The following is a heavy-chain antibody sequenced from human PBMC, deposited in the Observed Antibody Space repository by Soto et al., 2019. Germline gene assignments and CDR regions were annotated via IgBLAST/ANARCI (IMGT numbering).Heavy chain of an antibody. CDR1: GYTFTGYY. Sequence: QVQLVQSGAEVKKPGASVKVSCKASGYTFTGYYMHWVRQAPGQGLEWMGWINPNSGGTNYAQKVQGRVTMTRDTSISTAYMELSRLRSDDTAVYYCARDLLYGDYGFDYWGQGTLVTVSS. CDR3: ARDLLYGDYGFDY. V-gene: IGHV1-2*02. J-gene: IGHJ4*02. D-gene: IGHD4-17*01. CDR2: INPNSGGT.